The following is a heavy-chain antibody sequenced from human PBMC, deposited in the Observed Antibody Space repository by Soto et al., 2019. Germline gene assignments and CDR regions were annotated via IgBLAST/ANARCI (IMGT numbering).Heavy chain of an antibody. CDR1: GGSISSYY. V-gene: IGHV4-59*01. J-gene: IGHJ4*02. CDR2: IYDSGST. D-gene: IGHD3-10*01. Sequence: TLSLTCTVSGGSISSYYWSWIRQPPGKGLEWIGYIYDSGSTNYNPSLKSRVTISVDTSKNQFSLKLSSVTAADTALYYCARTPYYYGSGSYLDYWGQGTLVTVSS. CDR3: ARTPYYYGSGSYLDY.